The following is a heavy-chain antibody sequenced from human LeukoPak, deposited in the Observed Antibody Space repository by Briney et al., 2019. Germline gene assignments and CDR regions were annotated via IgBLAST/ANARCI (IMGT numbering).Heavy chain of an antibody. V-gene: IGHV3-23*01. CDR2: MTGNGGP. CDR1: GFAFSSFA. CDR3: AKMKGQRLYDYCMDV. J-gene: IGHJ6*03. D-gene: IGHD2/OR15-2a*01. Sequence: GGSLRLSCTASGFAFSSFAMSWVRQAPGKGLEWVSGMTGNGGPYSADSVKGRFTISRDNSASTLYLQMNSLRVEDTAIYYCAKMKGQRLYDYCMDVWGRGTTVTVSS.